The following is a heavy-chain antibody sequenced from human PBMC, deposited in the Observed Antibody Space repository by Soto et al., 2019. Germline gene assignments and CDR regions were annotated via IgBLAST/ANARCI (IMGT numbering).Heavy chain of an antibody. CDR1: GFTFSSYG. Sequence: QVQLVESGGGVVQPGRSLRLSCAASGFTFSSYGMHWVRQAPGKGLEWVAVISYDGSNKYYADSVKGRFTISRDNSKNTLYLQMNSLRAEDTAVYYCTKLIGYCTSTTYPSYYWSMDVWGQGTTVTVSS. D-gene: IGHD2-2*01. V-gene: IGHV3-30*18. J-gene: IGHJ6*02. CDR3: TKLIGYCTSTTYPSYYWSMDV. CDR2: ISYDGSNK.